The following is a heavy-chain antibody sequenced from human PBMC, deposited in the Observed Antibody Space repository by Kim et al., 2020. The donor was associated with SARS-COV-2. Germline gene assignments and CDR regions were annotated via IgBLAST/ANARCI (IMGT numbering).Heavy chain of an antibody. CDR1: GYTFTSYY. J-gene: IGHJ5*02. V-gene: IGHV1-46*01. D-gene: IGHD2-2*01. CDR2: INPSGGST. CDR3: ARDGDIPAATYNWFDP. Sequence: ASVKVSCKASGYTFTSYYMHWVRQAPGQGLEWMGIINPSGGSTSYAQKFQGRVTMTRDTSTSTVYMELSSLRSEDTAVYYCARDGDIPAATYNWFDPWGQGTLVTVSS.